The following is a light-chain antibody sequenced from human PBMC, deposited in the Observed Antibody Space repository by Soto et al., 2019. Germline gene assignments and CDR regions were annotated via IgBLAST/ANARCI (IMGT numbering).Light chain of an antibody. V-gene: IGLV2-8*01. Sequence: QSALTQPPSASGSPGQSVTISCTGTSSDVGGYNYVSWYQQHPGKAPKLMIFEVSERPSGVPDRFSGSKSVNTASLTVSGLQAEDEADYYCSSYAGSNNFVVFGGGTKVTVL. CDR2: EVS. J-gene: IGLJ2*01. CDR1: SSDVGGYNY. CDR3: SSYAGSNNFVV.